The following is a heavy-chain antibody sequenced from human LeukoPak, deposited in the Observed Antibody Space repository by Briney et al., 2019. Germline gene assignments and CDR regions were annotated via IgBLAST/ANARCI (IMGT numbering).Heavy chain of an antibody. CDR3: ARRNHYFYYMDV. CDR2: IYPSGSA. J-gene: IGHJ6*03. Sequence: SETLSLTCTVSGGSISNYYWSWIRQSPAKGLEWIGYIYPSGSAFYNPSLESRVTISLDTSENHFSLNLRSMTAADTAVYYCARRNHYFYYMDVWGKGTTVTVSS. CDR1: GGSISNYY. V-gene: IGHV4-4*09.